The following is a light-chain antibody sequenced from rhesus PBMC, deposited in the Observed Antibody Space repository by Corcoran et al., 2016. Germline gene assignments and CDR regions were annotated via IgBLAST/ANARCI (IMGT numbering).Light chain of an antibody. CDR2: KAF. J-gene: IGKJ3*01. CDR1: QGISSW. Sequence: DIQMTQSPSSLSASVGDRVTITCRASQGISSWLAWYQQKTGKAPKLLVYKAFSLQSGVPSRVRGSGSGTDCTLTISSLQPEDFATYYCQQYNGAPFTFGPGTKLDIK. V-gene: IGKV1-21*01. CDR3: QQYNGAPFT.